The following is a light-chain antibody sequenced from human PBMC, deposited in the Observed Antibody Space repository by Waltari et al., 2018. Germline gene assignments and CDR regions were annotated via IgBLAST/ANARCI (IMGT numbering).Light chain of an antibody. CDR3: ATWDRILSAVI. V-gene: IGLV1-51*01. CDR2: SNS. J-gene: IGLJ2*01. Sequence: QSVLPQPPSVSAAPGQQVTIPCSGSTSNIGENYVSWYQRLPGKDPRLLIFSNSERPSGIPDRFYGSKSDTSATLGITGLQTGDEADYYCATWDRILSAVIIGGGTKLTVL. CDR1: TSNIGENY.